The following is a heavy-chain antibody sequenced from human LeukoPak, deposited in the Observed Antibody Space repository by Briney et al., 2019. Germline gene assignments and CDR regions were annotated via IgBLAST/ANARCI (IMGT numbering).Heavy chain of an antibody. J-gene: IGHJ4*02. D-gene: IGHD2-15*01. CDR3: ASSEFRYCSGGSCYRFDY. CDR1: GYSFTSYW. CDR2: IYPGDSDT. V-gene: IGHV5-51*01. Sequence: GESLKISCKGSGYSFTSYWIGWVRQMPGKGLEWTGIIYPGDSDTRYSPSFQGQVTISADKSISTAYLQWSSLKASDTAMYYCASSEFRYCSGGSCYRFDYWGQGTLVTVSS.